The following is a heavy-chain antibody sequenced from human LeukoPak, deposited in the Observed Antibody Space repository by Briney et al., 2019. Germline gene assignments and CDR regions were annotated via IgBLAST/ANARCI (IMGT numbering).Heavy chain of an antibody. D-gene: IGHD3-3*01. CDR3: ARGYDFWSGFYALDY. CDR2: IKQDGREK. CDR1: GFIVSNNY. V-gene: IGHV3-7*05. Sequence: GGSLRLSCAVSGFIVSNNYMSWVRQAPGKGLEWVANIKQDGREKYYVDSVKGRFTISRDNSKNSLYLQMNSLRAEDTAVYYCARGYDFWSGFYALDYWGQGTLVTVSS. J-gene: IGHJ4*02.